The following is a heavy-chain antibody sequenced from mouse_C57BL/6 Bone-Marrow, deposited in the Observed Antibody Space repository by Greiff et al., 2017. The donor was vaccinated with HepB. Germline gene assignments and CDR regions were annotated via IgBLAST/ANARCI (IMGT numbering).Heavy chain of an antibody. CDR1: GYTFTDYD. CDR3: TRRELLGPFYFDY. Sequence: QVQLQQSGAELVRPGASVTLSCKASGYTFTDYDMHWVKQTPVHGLEWIGAIDPETGGTAYNQKFKGKAILTADKSSSTAYMELRSLTSEDSAVYYCTRRELLGPFYFDYWGQGTTLTVSS. V-gene: IGHV1-15*01. J-gene: IGHJ2*01. CDR2: IDPETGGT.